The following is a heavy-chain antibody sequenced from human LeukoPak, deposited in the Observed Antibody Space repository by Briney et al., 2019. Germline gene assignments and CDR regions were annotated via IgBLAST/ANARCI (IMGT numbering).Heavy chain of an antibody. D-gene: IGHD4-17*01. CDR1: GFILTDYG. CDR3: AKVGRNYGDYNGWFDP. CDR2: MSYDGGNK. V-gene: IGHV3-30*18. Sequence: GGSLRLSWAAAGFILTDYGMHSVRQAPGKGLDSFAFMSYDGGNKYYADSVKGRFNTSRDNSKNTMYLQMNTLRAEDTAVYYCAKVGRNYGDYNGWFDPWGQGTLVTVSS. J-gene: IGHJ5*02.